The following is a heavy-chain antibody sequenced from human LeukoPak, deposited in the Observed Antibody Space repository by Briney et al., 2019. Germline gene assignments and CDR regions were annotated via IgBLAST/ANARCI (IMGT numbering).Heavy chain of an antibody. J-gene: IGHJ4*02. CDR2: IRSDGGEE. Sequence: GGSLRLSCAASGFTFSNYGMYWVRQAPGKGLEFVSFIRSDGGEEYYADSVKGRFTISRDNSKNTSYLQMNSLRAEDTAVYYCAKARYCSGGSCFPQLTPDYWGQGTLVTVSS. CDR3: AKARYCSGGSCFPQLTPDY. D-gene: IGHD2-15*01. CDR1: GFTFSNYG. V-gene: IGHV3-30*02.